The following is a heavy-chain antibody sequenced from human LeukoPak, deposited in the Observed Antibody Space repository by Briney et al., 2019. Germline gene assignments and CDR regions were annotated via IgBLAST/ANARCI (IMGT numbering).Heavy chain of an antibody. CDR3: APGETAYYFDY. D-gene: IGHD1-14*01. V-gene: IGHV1-2*02. CDR2: INPNSRGT. J-gene: IGHJ4*02. Sequence: ASVTVSCKASGYTFTVYYMHWVRQAPGQGLEWMGWINPNSRGTNYAQKFQGRVTMTRDTSISTAYMELSRLRSDDTAMYYCAPGETAYYFDYWGQGTLVTVSS. CDR1: GYTFTVYY.